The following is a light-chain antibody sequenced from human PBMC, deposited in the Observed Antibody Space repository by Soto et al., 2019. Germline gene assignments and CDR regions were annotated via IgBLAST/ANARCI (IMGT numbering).Light chain of an antibody. CDR1: QSISTW. CDR3: QQYNPYSRT. CDR2: KAS. V-gene: IGKV1-5*03. J-gene: IGKJ1*01. Sequence: DIQMTHSPSTLSGSARDRVTITCRASQSISTWLAWYQQKPGKAPKLLIYKASSLQSGVPSRFSGSGSGTEFTLPISSLQPDDFATYYCQQYNPYSRTFGQGTKVDIK.